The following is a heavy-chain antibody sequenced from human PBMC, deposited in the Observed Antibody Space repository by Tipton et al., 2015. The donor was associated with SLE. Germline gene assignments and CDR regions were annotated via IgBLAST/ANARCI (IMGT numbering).Heavy chain of an antibody. CDR3: ASGYGDYSGDAFDI. D-gene: IGHD4-17*01. V-gene: IGHV1-69*01. CDR2: IIPIFGKA. J-gene: IGHJ3*02. Sequence: QSGAEVKKPGSSVKVSCKASGGTFSSYAISWGRQAPGQGLERMGGIIPIFGKAKYAKKFQGRVTITADESTSTAYMELSSLRSDLTAVYYCASGYGDYSGDAFDIWCQLTMVPVSS. CDR1: GGTFSSYA.